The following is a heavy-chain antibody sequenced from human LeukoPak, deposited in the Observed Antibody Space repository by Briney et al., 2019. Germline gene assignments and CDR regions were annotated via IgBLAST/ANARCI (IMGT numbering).Heavy chain of an antibody. CDR3: ARGYIKYNWFDP. CDR2: INHTGST. Sequence: SETLSLTCAVYRGSFSGYYWSAIRQPPGKGREWMGEINHTGSTNYNPSPMSRGTISVDTTKNQFSLKLSSVTAAGTDVYYCARGYIKYNWFDPWGQGTLVTVSS. V-gene: IGHV4-34*01. CDR1: RGSFSGYY. D-gene: IGHD1-14*01. J-gene: IGHJ5*02.